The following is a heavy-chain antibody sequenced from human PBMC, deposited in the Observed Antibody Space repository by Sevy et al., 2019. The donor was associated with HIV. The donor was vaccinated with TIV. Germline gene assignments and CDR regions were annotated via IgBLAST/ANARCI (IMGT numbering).Heavy chain of an antibody. CDR2: IYYGDNS. V-gene: IGHV3-53*01. CDR1: GFSVSSSY. Sequence: GSLRLSCAASGFSVSSSYMTWVRQAPGKGLEWVSVIYYGDNSYYADSVKGRFTISRDNSKNTLYLQMNSLRAEDTAVYYCARELNAFDIWGQGTMVTVSS. CDR3: ARELNAFDI. J-gene: IGHJ3*02.